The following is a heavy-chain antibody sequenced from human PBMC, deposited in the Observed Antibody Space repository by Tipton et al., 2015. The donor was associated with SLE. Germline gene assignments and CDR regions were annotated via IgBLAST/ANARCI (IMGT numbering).Heavy chain of an antibody. J-gene: IGHJ4*02. CDR3: ARGWTGSGWPFAY. Sequence: TLSLTCAVYGGSVSGYYWSWIRQPPGKGLEWIGEINHSGSTNYNPSLKSRLTISVDTSKNQFSLNLTSVTAADTAVYYCARGWTGSGWPFAYWGQGTLVTVS. CDR2: INHSGST. V-gene: IGHV4-34*01. CDR1: GGSVSGYY. D-gene: IGHD6-19*01.